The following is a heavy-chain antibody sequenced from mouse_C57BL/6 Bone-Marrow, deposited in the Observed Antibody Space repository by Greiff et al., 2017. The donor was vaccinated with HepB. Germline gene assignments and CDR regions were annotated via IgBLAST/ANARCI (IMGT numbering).Heavy chain of an antibody. CDR3: VRPSLYYDYDVYYAMDY. J-gene: IGHJ4*01. D-gene: IGHD2-4*01. Sequence: EVQRVESGGGLVQPKGSLKLSCAASGFSFNTYAMNWVRQAPGKGLEWVARIRSKSNNYATYYADSVKDRFTISRDDSESMLYLQMNNLKTEDTAMYYCVRPSLYYDYDVYYAMDYWGQGTSVTVSS. V-gene: IGHV10-1*01. CDR2: IRSKSNNYAT. CDR1: GFSFNTYA.